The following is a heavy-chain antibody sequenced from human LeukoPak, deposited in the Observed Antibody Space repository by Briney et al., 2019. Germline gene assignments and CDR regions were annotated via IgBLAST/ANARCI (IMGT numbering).Heavy chain of an antibody. V-gene: IGHV3-11*01. CDR3: ARNDYDFWSGYYYYYYMDV. D-gene: IGHD3-3*01. Sequence: GGSLRLSCAASGFTFSDYYMSWIRQAPGKGLEWASYISSSGSTIYYADSVKGRFTISRDNAKNSLYLQMNSLRAEDTAVYYCARNDYDFWSGYYYYYYMDVWGKGTTVTVSS. CDR2: ISSSGSTI. J-gene: IGHJ6*03. CDR1: GFTFSDYY.